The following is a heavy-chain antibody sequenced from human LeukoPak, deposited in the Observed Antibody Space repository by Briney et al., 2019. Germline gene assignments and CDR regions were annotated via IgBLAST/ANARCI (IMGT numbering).Heavy chain of an antibody. J-gene: IGHJ4*02. CDR1: GFTFSSYG. V-gene: IGHV3-30*02. Sequence: PGGSLRLSCAASGFTFSSYGMHWVRQAPGKGLEWVAFLRYDGSNKYYADSVKGRFTISRDNSKKTLYMQMNSLRAEDTAVYYCAKEILWFGESAFDYWGQGTLVTVSS. CDR2: LRYDGSNK. CDR3: AKEILWFGESAFDY. D-gene: IGHD3-10*01.